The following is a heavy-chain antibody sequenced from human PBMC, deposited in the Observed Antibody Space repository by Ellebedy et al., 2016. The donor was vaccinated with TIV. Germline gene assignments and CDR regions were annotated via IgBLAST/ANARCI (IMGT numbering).Heavy chain of an antibody. CDR2: LDPEDGET. Sequence: AASVKVSCKVSGYTLTELSMHWVRQAPEKGLEWLGGLDPEDGETIYAQKFQGRVTMTADTSTDTAYMELSSLRYEDTAVYYWATLIVVVPAAIVDAFDIWGQGTMVTVSS. V-gene: IGHV1-24*01. D-gene: IGHD2-2*01. CDR3: ATLIVVVPAAIVDAFDI. J-gene: IGHJ3*02. CDR1: GYTLTELS.